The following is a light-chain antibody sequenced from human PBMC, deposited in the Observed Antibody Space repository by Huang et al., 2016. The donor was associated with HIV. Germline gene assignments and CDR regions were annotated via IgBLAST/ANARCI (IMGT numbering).Light chain of an antibody. Sequence: EIVMTQSPATLSVSPGERATLSCRARRSIRSILAWYQQKPGQAPRRLIYGASTRATGIPARFSGSGSGTEFTLTISSLQSEDFAVYYCQQYSKWPPAFGQGTKVEIK. CDR2: GAS. V-gene: IGKV3-15*01. CDR1: RSIRSI. J-gene: IGKJ1*01. CDR3: QQYSKWPPA.